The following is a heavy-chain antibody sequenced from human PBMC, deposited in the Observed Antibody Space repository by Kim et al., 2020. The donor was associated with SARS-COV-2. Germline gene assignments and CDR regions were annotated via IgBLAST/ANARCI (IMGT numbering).Heavy chain of an antibody. Sequence: GGSLRLSCAASGFTFSSYAMSWVRQAPGKGLEWVSAISGSGGSTYYADSVKGRFTFSRDNSKNTLYLQMNSLRAEDTAVYYCAKDQVGVYYDSSGYYFALFDYWGQGTLVTVSS. J-gene: IGHJ4*02. CDR2: ISGSGGST. CDR3: AKDQVGVYYDSSGYYFALFDY. CDR1: GFTFSSYA. V-gene: IGHV3-23*01. D-gene: IGHD3-22*01.